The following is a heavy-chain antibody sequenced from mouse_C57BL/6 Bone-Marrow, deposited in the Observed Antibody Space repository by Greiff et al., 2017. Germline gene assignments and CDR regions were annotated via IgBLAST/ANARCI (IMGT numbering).Heavy chain of an antibody. CDR3: TSITTVPFDY. D-gene: IGHD1-1*01. Sequence: EVQLQQSGAELVRPGASVKLSCTASGFNIKDDYMNWVKQRPEQGLEWIGWIDPENGDTEYASKFQGKATITADTSSNTAYLQLSSLTSEDTAVYYYTSITTVPFDYWGQGTTLTVSS. J-gene: IGHJ2*01. CDR2: IDPENGDT. CDR1: GFNIKDDY. V-gene: IGHV14-4*01.